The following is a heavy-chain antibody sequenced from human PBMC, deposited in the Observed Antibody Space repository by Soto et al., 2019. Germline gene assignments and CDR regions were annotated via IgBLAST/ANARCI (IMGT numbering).Heavy chain of an antibody. Sequence: QVQLQESGPGLVKPSQTLSLTCTVSGGSISSGGYYWSWIRQHPGKGLEWIGYIYYSGSTYYNPSLKSRVTISVDTSKTQFSLKLSSVTAADTAVYYCAALLLSVTTTRGYYFDYWGQGTLVTVSS. D-gene: IGHD4-17*01. CDR1: GGSISSGGYY. V-gene: IGHV4-31*03. CDR2: IYYSGST. J-gene: IGHJ4*02. CDR3: AALLLSVTTTRGYYFDY.